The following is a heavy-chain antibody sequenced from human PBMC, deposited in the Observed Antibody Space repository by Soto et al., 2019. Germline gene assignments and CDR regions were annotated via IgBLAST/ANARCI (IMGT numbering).Heavy chain of an antibody. Sequence: SETLSLTCTLSGASISSLTYNWGWIRQPPGKGLEWIGNVYYSGSPYYNPSLKSRLTISVDTSKNQFSLKLSSVTAADTAVYYCARLTEYPGPDYWGQGTLVTVSS. J-gene: IGHJ4*02. CDR3: ARLTEYPGPDY. V-gene: IGHV4-39*01. CDR1: GASISSLTYN. CDR2: VYYSGSP.